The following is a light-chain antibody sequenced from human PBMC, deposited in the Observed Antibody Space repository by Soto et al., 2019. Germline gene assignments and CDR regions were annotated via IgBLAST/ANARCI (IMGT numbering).Light chain of an antibody. CDR3: QQYNTWPRT. V-gene: IGKV3-15*01. CDR2: GAS. Sequence: EIVMTQPPATLSVSPGERATLSCRASQSVSNTLAWYQQKPGQAPRLLIYGASTRATGIPARFSGSGSGTEFTLTVSSLQSEDFAVYYCQQYNTWPRTFGQGTKVEIK. J-gene: IGKJ1*01. CDR1: QSVSNT.